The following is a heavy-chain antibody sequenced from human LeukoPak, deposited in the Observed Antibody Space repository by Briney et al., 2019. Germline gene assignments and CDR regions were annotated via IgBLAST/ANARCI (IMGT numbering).Heavy chain of an antibody. Sequence: SETLSLTCTVSGGSISGYYWSWIRQPPGKGLEWIGYIYYTGSTNYNPSLKSRVTISVDTSKNQFSLKLNSVTAADTAVYYCAKYLAATSESHFDYWGQGTLVTVSS. J-gene: IGHJ4*02. V-gene: IGHV4-59*03. CDR2: IYYTGST. D-gene: IGHD6-13*01. CDR1: GGSISGYY. CDR3: AKYLAATSESHFDY.